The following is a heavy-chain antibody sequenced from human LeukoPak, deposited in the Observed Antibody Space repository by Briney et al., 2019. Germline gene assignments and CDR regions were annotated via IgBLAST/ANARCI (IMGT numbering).Heavy chain of an antibody. V-gene: IGHV3-7*01. J-gene: IGHJ4*02. CDR1: RFTFSNYW. Sequence: QSGGSLRLSCVASRFTFSNYWIIWFRQAPGKGLKWVANINQDGSKKPYADSMKGRFTISRDNAKESLYLQLNSLRADDTAVYYCAKWGPHCVGDYCPALDSWGQGTLVTVSS. CDR2: INQDGSKK. CDR3: AKWGPHCVGDYCPALDS. D-gene: IGHD2-21*02.